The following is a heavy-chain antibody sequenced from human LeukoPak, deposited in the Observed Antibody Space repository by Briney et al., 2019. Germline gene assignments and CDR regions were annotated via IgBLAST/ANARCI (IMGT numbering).Heavy chain of an antibody. CDR3: ARDRLPTYYYYYMDV. CDR2: ISSSGSTI. J-gene: IGHJ6*03. CDR1: GFTFSDYY. V-gene: IGHV3-11*04. Sequence: GGPLRLSCAASGFTFSDYYMSWIRQAPGKGLEWVSYISSSGSTIYYADSVKGRFTISRDNAKNSLYLQMNSLRAEDTAVYYCARDRLPTYYYYYMDVWGKGTTVTVSS. D-gene: IGHD5/OR15-5a*01.